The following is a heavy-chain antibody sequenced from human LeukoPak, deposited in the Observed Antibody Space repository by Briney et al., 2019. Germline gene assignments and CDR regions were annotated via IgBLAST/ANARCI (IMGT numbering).Heavy chain of an antibody. CDR2: IKQDGSEK. Sequence: GGSLRLSCAASGFTFSSYAMSWVRQAPGKGLEWVANIKQDGSEKYYVDSVKGRFTISRDNAKNSLYLQMNSLRAEDTAVYYCARGGEVLDYWGQGTLVTVSS. CDR3: ARGGEVLDY. V-gene: IGHV3-7*03. D-gene: IGHD2-21*01. CDR1: GFTFSSYA. J-gene: IGHJ4*02.